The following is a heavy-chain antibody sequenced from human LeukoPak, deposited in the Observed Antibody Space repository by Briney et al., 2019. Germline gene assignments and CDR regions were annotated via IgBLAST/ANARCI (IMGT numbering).Heavy chain of an antibody. J-gene: IGHJ4*02. V-gene: IGHV1-2*02. CDR2: INPNSGGT. CDR3: ARDLRVTGTTSSAFDY. Sequence: GASVKVSCKASGYTFTGYYMHWVRQAPGQGLEWMGWINPNSGGTNYAQKFQGRVTMTRDTSISTAYMELSRLGSDDTAVYYCARDLRVTGTTSSAFDYWGQGTLVTVSS. CDR1: GYTFTGYY. D-gene: IGHD1-7*01.